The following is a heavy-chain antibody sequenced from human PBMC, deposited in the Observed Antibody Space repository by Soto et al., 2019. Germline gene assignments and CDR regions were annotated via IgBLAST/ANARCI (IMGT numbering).Heavy chain of an antibody. D-gene: IGHD3-3*01. CDR1: GCTFSSYA. CDR3: ARWAYDFWSGYYGYFDY. J-gene: IGHJ4*02. CDR2: IIPIFGTA. Sequence: GASVKVSCKASGCTFSSYAISWVRQAPGQGLEWMGGIIPIFGTANYAQKFQGRVTITADESTSTAYMELSSLRSEDTAVYYCARWAYDFWSGYYGYFDYWGQGTLVTVSS. V-gene: IGHV1-69*13.